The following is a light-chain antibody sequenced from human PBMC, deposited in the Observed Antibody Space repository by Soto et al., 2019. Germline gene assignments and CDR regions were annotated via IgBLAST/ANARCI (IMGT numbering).Light chain of an antibody. CDR2: GAS. V-gene: IGKV3-20*01. Sequence: ENVLTQSPGTLSLSPGGRATLSCRASQSVSSSYLAWYQQKPGQAPRLLIYGASSRATGIPDRFSGSGSATDFTLTISRLEPEDFAVYYCQQYGSSPPTTFGQGTKVDIK. J-gene: IGKJ1*01. CDR3: QQYGSSPPTT. CDR1: QSVSSSY.